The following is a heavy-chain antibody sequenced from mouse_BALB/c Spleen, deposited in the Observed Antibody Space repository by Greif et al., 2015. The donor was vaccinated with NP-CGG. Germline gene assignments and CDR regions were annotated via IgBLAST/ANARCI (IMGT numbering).Heavy chain of an antibody. CDR2: IHYSGST. CDR3: AREGDTTERGFAY. Sequence: EVKLMESGPDLVKPSQSLSLTCTVTGYSITSGYSWHWIRQFPGNKLEWMGYIHYSGSTNYNPSLESRISITRDTSKNQFFLQLNSVTTEDTTTYYCAREGDTTERGFAYWGQGTLVTVSA. V-gene: IGHV3-1*02. CDR1: GYSITSGYS. D-gene: IGHD1-1*01. J-gene: IGHJ3*01.